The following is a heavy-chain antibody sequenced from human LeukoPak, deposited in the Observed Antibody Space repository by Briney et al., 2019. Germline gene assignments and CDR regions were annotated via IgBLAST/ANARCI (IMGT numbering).Heavy chain of an antibody. Sequence: PSETLSLTCTVSGGSISSYYWSWIRQPPGKGLEWIGCIYYSGSTNYNPSLKSRVTISVDTSKNQFSLKLSSVTAADTAVYYCARGSLDYYDSSGYYYWGQGTLVTVSS. CDR2: IYYSGST. V-gene: IGHV4-59*01. CDR1: GGSISSYY. J-gene: IGHJ4*02. CDR3: ARGSLDYYDSSGYYY. D-gene: IGHD3-22*01.